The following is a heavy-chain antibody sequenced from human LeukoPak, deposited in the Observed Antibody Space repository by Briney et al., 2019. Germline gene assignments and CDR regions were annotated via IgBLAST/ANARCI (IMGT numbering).Heavy chain of an antibody. J-gene: IGHJ4*02. Sequence: GGSLTLSCAASGFTFSSYAMSWVRQAPGKGLEWVSAISGSGGSTYYADSVKGRFTISRDNSKNTLYLQMNSLRAEDTAVYYCAKDGAARPHFDYWGQGTLVTVSS. D-gene: IGHD6-6*01. CDR2: ISGSGGST. CDR1: GFTFSSYA. CDR3: AKDGAARPHFDY. V-gene: IGHV3-23*01.